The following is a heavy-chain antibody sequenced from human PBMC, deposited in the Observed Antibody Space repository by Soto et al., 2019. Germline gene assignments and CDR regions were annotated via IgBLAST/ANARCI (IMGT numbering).Heavy chain of an antibody. Sequence: TXGSLRLSCAASGVTFSNAWMSWVRQAPGKGLEWVGRIKSKTDGGTTEYAAPVKGRFTISRDDTKNTLYLQMNRLKTEDTAVYYCTTVAGGWYFSSTSCYDYYCMDVWGQGTTVTVSS. CDR2: IKSKTDGGTT. D-gene: IGHD2-2*01. V-gene: IGHV3-15*01. CDR3: TTVAGGWYFSSTSCYDYYCMDV. J-gene: IGHJ6*02. CDR1: GVTFSNAW.